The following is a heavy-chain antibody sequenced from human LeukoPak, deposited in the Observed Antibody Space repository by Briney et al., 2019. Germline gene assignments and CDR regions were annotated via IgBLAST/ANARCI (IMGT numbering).Heavy chain of an antibody. D-gene: IGHD2-2*02. V-gene: IGHV3-30*18. J-gene: IGHJ4*02. CDR1: GFTFSSYG. Sequence: HPGGSLRLSCAASGFTFSSYGMHWVRQAPGKGLEWVAVISYDGSNKYYADSVKGRFTTSRDNSKNTLYLQMSSLRAEDTAVYYCAKIIVVLPSTISNPYYFDYWGQGTLVTVSS. CDR3: AKIIVVLPSTISNPYYFDY. CDR2: ISYDGSNK.